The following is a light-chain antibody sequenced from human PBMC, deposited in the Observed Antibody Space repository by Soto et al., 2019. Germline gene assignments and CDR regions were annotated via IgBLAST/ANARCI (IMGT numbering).Light chain of an antibody. Sequence: QSVLSQPPSASGTPGQTVIISCSGSRSDIGSNFVNWYQHLPGTAPKLLIYNSNQRPSGVPDRFSGSKSGTSASLAISGLQSEDEADYYCAAWYDSLTGPVFGTGTKVTVL. CDR1: RSDIGSNF. V-gene: IGLV1-44*01. CDR3: AAWYDSLTGPV. J-gene: IGLJ1*01. CDR2: NSN.